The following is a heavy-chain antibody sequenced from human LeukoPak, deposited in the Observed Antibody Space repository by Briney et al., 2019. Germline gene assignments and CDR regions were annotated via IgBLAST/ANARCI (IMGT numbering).Heavy chain of an antibody. CDR3: ARRFGESNDY. V-gene: IGHV4-34*01. J-gene: IGHJ4*02. D-gene: IGHD3-10*01. CDR1: GXSFSGYY. Sequence: PSETLSLTCAVYGXSFSGYYWSWIRQPPGKGLEWIGEINHSGSTNYNPSLKSRVTISVDTSKNQFSLKLSSVTAADTAVYYCARRFGESNDYWGQGTLVTVSS. CDR2: INHSGST.